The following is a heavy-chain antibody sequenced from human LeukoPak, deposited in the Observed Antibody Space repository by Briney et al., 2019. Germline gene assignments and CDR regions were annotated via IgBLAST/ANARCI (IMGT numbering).Heavy chain of an antibody. CDR3: ANNFDY. J-gene: IGHJ4*02. V-gene: IGHV3-33*06. CDR1: GFTFSNYG. Sequence: PGGSLRLSCAASGFTFSNYGMHWVRQAPGKGLEWVAVIWHDGSNKYYADSVKGRLTISGDNSKNTLYLQMNSLRAEDTAVYYCANNFDYWGQGTLVTVSS. CDR2: IWHDGSNK.